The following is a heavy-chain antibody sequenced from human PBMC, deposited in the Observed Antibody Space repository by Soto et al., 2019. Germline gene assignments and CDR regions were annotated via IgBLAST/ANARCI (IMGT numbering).Heavy chain of an antibody. CDR2: LNCNSGGT. J-gene: IGHJ6*02. Sequence: QVQLVQSGAEVKKPGASVKVSCKASGFTFTDYYMHWVRQAPGQGLEWMGWLNCNSGGTSYAQRFQGYVTMTRDTSITTAYMELNRLESDDTAVYYCARVPRRDNHYAMDVWGQGTTVIVSS. D-gene: IGHD6-6*01. V-gene: IGHV1-2*04. CDR1: GFTFTDYY. CDR3: ARVPRRDNHYAMDV.